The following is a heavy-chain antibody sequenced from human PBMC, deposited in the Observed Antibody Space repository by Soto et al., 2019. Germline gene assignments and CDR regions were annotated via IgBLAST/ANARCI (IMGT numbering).Heavy chain of an antibody. Sequence: QVQLQESGPGLVKPSETLSLTCTVSGCSITNYYCSWFRQPPGKGLEWIGYIQYNGYSAYHLSLKRRVTMSMDTSKTQFSLMLASVTATDTAVYYCARHGFGSLHGLVDVWGQGTTVIVSS. D-gene: IGHD3-10*01. CDR3: ARHGFGSLHGLVDV. CDR1: GCSITNYY. J-gene: IGHJ6*02. V-gene: IGHV4-59*08. CDR2: IQYNGYS.